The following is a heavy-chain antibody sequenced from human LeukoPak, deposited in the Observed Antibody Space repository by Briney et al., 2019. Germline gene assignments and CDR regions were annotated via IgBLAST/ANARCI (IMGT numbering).Heavy chain of an antibody. Sequence: ASVTVSCKASGYTFASYYMHWVRQAPGQGLEWMGIINPSGGSTSYAQKFQGRVTMTRDMSTSTVYMEPSSLRSEDTAVYYCARDRSGSYQGAFDIWGQGTMVTVSS. J-gene: IGHJ3*02. V-gene: IGHV1-46*01. CDR1: GYTFASYY. CDR3: ARDRSGSYQGAFDI. D-gene: IGHD1-26*01. CDR2: INPSGGST.